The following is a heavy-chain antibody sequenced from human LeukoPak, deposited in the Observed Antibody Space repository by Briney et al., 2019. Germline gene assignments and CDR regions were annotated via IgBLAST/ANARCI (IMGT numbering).Heavy chain of an antibody. CDR1: GFTFSNSW. Sequence: GGSLRLSCAASGFTFSNSWMSWVRQAPGKGLEWVATIKPDGSAQYYVDSVKGRFTISRDNSKNTVYLQMNSLTAADTAVYYCARNTLDYFDYWGQGTLVTVSS. J-gene: IGHJ4*02. CDR3: ARNTLDYFDY. CDR2: IKPDGSAQ. V-gene: IGHV3-7*03.